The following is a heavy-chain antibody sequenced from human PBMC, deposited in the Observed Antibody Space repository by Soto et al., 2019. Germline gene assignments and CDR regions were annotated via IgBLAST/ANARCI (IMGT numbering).Heavy chain of an antibody. CDR2: IRPDGNVA. D-gene: IGHD3-16*01. CDR1: GFTFTAFY. V-gene: IGHV3-7*03. CDR3: AGWGCHDNNY. Sequence: EAQLVQSGGGLVQPGGSLRLSCVGSGFTFTAFYMNWVRQAPGKGLEWVANIRPDGNVANYVESVKGRFTTSRDNAKNSLFLQMNSLRSDDTAVYYCAGWGCHDNNYWGQGILVTVSS. J-gene: IGHJ4*02.